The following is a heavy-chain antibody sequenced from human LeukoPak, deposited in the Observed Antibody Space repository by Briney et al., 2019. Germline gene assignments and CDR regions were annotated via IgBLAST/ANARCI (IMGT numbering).Heavy chain of an antibody. V-gene: IGHV4-59*08. CDR3: ARHKSGYSSTTPLDY. D-gene: IGHD6-13*01. Sequence: SETLSLTCTVSGGSISSYYWSWIRQPPGKGLEWIGYMYYSGSASYNPSLKSRLTISVDTSKNQFSLKLSSVTAADTAVYYCARHKSGYSSTTPLDYWGQGTLVTVSS. CDR2: MYYSGSA. CDR1: GGSISSYY. J-gene: IGHJ4*02.